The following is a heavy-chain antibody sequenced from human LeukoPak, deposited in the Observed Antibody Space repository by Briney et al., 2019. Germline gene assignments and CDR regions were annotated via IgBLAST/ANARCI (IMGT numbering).Heavy chain of an antibody. D-gene: IGHD1-26*01. J-gene: IGHJ4*02. CDR3: AKSSGNYAY. Sequence: GGSLRLSCAASGFIFSSYAMSWVRQAPGKGLECVSTISGSGGNTYYADSVKGRFTISRDNSKNTLYLQKNSLGAEDTAVYYCAKSSGNYAYWGQGTLVTVSS. V-gene: IGHV3-23*01. CDR1: GFIFSSYA. CDR2: ISGSGGNT.